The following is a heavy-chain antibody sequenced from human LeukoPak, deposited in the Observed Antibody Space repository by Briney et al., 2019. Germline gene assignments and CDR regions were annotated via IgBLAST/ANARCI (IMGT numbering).Heavy chain of an antibody. J-gene: IGHJ4*02. V-gene: IGHV3-23*01. CDR2: INGPASTT. D-gene: IGHD3-9*01. Sequence: PGGSLRLSCAASGFTFSSYAMTWVRQAPGKGLDYVSTINGPASTTYYADSVKGRFTISRDNSKNTLYLQMNSLRAEDTAVYYCAKGLINDWSALEYWGQGTLVTVPS. CDR3: AKGLINDWSALEY. CDR1: GFTFSSYA.